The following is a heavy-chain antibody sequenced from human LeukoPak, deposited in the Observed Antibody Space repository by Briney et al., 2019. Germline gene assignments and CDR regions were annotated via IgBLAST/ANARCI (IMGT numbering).Heavy chain of an antibody. CDR1: GISLSNYA. Sequence: PGGSLRLSCVVSGISLSNYAMTWVRQAPGKGLEWVSNISERGGSTTYADSVKGRFTISRDTSLNTLYLQMNNLRAEDTAVYFCAKRGVVIRGLLVIGYHQEAYHYDFWGQGVLVTVSS. CDR2: ISERGGST. D-gene: IGHD3-10*01. CDR3: AKRGVVIRGLLVIGYHQEAYHYDF. V-gene: IGHV3-23*01. J-gene: IGHJ4*02.